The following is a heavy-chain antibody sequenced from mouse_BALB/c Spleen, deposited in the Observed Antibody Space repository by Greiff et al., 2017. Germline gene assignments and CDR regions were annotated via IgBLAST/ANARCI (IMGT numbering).Heavy chain of an antibody. CDR1: GFSLTSYG. D-gene: IGHD1-1*01. CDR3: ARAPHYYGSSPAWFAY. V-gene: IGHV2-9*02. J-gene: IGHJ3*01. CDR2: IWAGGST. Sequence: QVQLQQSGPGLVAPSQSLSITCTVSGFSLTSYGVHWVRQPPGKGLEWLGVIWAGGSTNYNSALMSRLSISKDNSKSQVFLKMNSLQTDDTAMYYCARAPHYYGSSPAWFAYWGQGTLVTVSA.